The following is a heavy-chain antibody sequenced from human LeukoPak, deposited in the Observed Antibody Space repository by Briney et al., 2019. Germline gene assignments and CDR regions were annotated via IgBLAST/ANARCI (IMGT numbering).Heavy chain of an antibody. CDR2: ISGSGGST. V-gene: IGHV3-23*01. D-gene: IGHD3-22*01. J-gene: IGHJ4*02. Sequence: GGSLRLSCAASGFTFSSDGMSWVRQAPGKGLEWVSAISGSGGSTYYADSVKGRFTISRDNSKNTLYLQMNSLRAEDTAVYYCAKEAQIHYYDSSGYTQWGQGTLVTVSS. CDR3: AKEAQIHYYDSSGYTQ. CDR1: GFTFSSDG.